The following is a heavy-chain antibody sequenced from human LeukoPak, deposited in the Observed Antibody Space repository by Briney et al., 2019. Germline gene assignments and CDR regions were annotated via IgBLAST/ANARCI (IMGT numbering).Heavy chain of an antibody. D-gene: IGHD2-8*01. CDR1: GFTSSSYW. CDR2: INSDGSSI. J-gene: IGHJ4*02. CDR3: AREIHVFGVDY. V-gene: IGHV3-74*01. Sequence: GGSLRLSCAASGFTSSSYWMHWVRQAPGKGLVWVSRINSDGSSINYADSVKGRCTISRDNSKNTLYLQMNSLRPEDTAVYYCAREIHVFGVDYWGQGTLVSVSS.